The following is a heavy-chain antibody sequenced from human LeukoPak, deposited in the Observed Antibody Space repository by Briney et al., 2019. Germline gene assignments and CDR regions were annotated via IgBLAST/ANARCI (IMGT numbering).Heavy chain of an antibody. CDR1: GYTFTSYY. CDR3: ARTGRGHIYGYFDY. V-gene: IGHV1-46*01. Sequence: ASVKVSCKASGYTFTSYYIHWVRQAPGQGPEGMGVINPHTGSTTYAQKFQGRVTMTRDTSTSTVYMDRSSLKSEDTAVYYGARTGRGHIYGYFDYWGQGTLVTVSS. CDR2: INPHTGST. J-gene: IGHJ4*02. D-gene: IGHD5-18*01.